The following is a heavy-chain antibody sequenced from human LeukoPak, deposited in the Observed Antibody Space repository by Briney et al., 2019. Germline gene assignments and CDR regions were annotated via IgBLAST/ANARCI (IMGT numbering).Heavy chain of an antibody. D-gene: IGHD6-19*01. Sequence: KTSETLSLTCTVSSASITSSPYFWGWIRQPPGKGLEWIGSIYYSGSTYYNPSLKSRVTISVDTSKNQFSLKLSSVTAADTAVYYCARVLHSSGWYRWFDPWGQGTLVTVSS. V-gene: IGHV4-39*07. CDR3: ARVLHSSGWYRWFDP. CDR2: IYYSGST. J-gene: IGHJ5*02. CDR1: SASITSSPYF.